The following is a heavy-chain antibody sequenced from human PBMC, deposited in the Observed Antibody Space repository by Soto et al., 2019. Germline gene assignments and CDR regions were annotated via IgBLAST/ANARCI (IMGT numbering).Heavy chain of an antibody. D-gene: IGHD1-26*01. CDR3: ARDRGGSYQTAGCYFDL. V-gene: IGHV3-13*01. CDR2: IGTAGDT. J-gene: IGHJ2*01. Sequence: GGSLRLSCAASGFTFSSYDMHWVRQATGKGLEWVSAIGTAGDTYYPGSVKGRFTISRENAKNSLYLQMNSLRAEDTAVYYCARDRGGSYQTAGCYFDLWGRGTLVTVSS. CDR1: GFTFSSYD.